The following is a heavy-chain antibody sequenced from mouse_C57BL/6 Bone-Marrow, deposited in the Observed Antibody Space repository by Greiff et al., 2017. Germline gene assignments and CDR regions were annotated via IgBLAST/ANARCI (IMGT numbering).Heavy chain of an antibody. CDR1: GYTFTSYW. V-gene: IGHV1-52*01. Sequence: QVQLQQPGAELVRPGSSVTLSCKASGYTFTSYWMHWVKQRPIQGLEWIGNIDPSDSETHYNQKFKDKATLTVEKSSSTAYMQLSSLTSEDSAVYYCARPTTGWCFDVWGTGTTVTVTS. CDR2: IDPSDSET. CDR3: ARPTTGWCFDV. D-gene: IGHD2-12*01. J-gene: IGHJ1*03.